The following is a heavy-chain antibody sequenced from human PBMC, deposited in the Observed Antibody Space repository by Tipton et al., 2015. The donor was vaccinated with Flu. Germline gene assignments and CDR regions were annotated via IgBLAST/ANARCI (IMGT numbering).Heavy chain of an antibody. CDR1: GDSLGGYY. D-gene: IGHD2-15*01. Sequence: LRLSCSVSGDSLGGYYWSWIRQTPGKGLEWIGYIHHSGDTNYNPALKSRVAISLDTSENQLSLKLTSVTAADTAVYYCARGLLVVAAQWFDTWGQGILVTVSS. CDR3: ARGLLVVAAQWFDT. V-gene: IGHV4-59*01. CDR2: IHHSGDT. J-gene: IGHJ5*02.